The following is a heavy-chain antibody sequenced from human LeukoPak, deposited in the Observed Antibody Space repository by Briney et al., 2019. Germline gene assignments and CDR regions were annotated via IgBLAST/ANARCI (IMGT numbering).Heavy chain of an antibody. J-gene: IGHJ4*02. CDR1: GFTFSRYW. V-gene: IGHV3-7*04. Sequence: GGSLSLSCAASGFTFSRYWMSWFRQAPGKGREWVANIKEDGREGYYAGSVKGRFAISRDNAQNSLYLRMNSLRAEDTAVYYCARGDGCSSTSCYHIDYWGQGTLVTVSS. CDR2: IKEDGREG. D-gene: IGHD2-2*01. CDR3: ARGDGCSSTSCYHIDY.